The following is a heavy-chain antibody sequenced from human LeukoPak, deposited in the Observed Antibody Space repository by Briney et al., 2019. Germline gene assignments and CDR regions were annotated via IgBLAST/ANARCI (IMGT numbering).Heavy chain of an antibody. Sequence: PSETLSLTCTVSGGSISSGDYYWSWIRQPPGKGLEWIGYIYYSGSTYYNPSLKSRVTISVDTSKNQFSLKLSSVTAADTAVYYCASERGGGYCSSTSCYRGLGFDPWGQGTLVTVSS. J-gene: IGHJ5*02. CDR3: ASERGGGYCSSTSCYRGLGFDP. CDR2: IYYSGST. V-gene: IGHV4-30-4*08. CDR1: GGSISSGDYY. D-gene: IGHD2-2*01.